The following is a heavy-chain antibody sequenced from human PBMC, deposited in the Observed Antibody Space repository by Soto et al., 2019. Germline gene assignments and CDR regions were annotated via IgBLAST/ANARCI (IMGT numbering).Heavy chain of an antibody. J-gene: IGHJ6*02. CDR1: GGSISSGDFY. V-gene: IGHV4-30-4*01. D-gene: IGHD3-16*01. Sequence: QVQLQESGPGLVKPSQTLALTCTVSGGSISSGDFYWSWIRQPPGKGLEWIGYIYFSGSAYYNPSLKSRVAMSVDTSKNQFSLKLNSVTAADTAVYFCARKPPPYVSHGMDVGGQGTTVTVSS. CDR2: IYFSGSA. CDR3: ARKPPPYVSHGMDV.